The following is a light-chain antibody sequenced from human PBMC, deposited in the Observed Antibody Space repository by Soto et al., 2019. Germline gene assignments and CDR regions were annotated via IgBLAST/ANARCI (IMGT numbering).Light chain of an antibody. V-gene: IGLV2-14*01. Sequence: QSVLTQPGSVSGSPGQSITISCTGTSSDVGFYDYVSWYQQHPGKAPKLLIYEVKNRPAGDSGRFSGSKSGNTASLTVSGLQAEDEADYYCSSYTASGALVFGGGTKLTVL. CDR3: SSYTASGALV. J-gene: IGLJ3*02. CDR2: EVK. CDR1: SSDVGFYDY.